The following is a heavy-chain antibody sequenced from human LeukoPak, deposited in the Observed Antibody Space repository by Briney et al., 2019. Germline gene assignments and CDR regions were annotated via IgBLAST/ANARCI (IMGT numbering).Heavy chain of an antibody. J-gene: IGHJ4*02. CDR1: GGSFSGYY. D-gene: IGHD5-24*01. V-gene: IGHV4-34*01. CDR3: ASPDGSSDY. CDR2: INHSGST. Sequence: PSETLSLTCAVYGGSFSGYYWSWIRQPPGKGLEWIGEINHSGSTNYNPSLKSRVTISVDTSKNQFSLKLSSVTAADTAVYYCASPDGSSDYWGQGTLVTVSS.